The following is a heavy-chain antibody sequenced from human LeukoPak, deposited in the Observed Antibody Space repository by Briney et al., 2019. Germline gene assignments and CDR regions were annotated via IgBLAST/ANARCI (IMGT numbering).Heavy chain of an antibody. CDR3: AKGHGRPVYYYYGMDV. J-gene: IGHJ6*02. CDR2: ISYDGSNK. CDR1: GFTFSSYG. V-gene: IGHV3-30*18. D-gene: IGHD5-24*01. Sequence: GGSLRLSCGASGFTFSSYGMHWVRQAPGKGLEWVAVISYDGSNKYYADSVKGRFTISRDNSKKTLYLQMNSLRAEDTAVYYCAKGHGRPVYYYYGMDVWGQGTTVTVSS.